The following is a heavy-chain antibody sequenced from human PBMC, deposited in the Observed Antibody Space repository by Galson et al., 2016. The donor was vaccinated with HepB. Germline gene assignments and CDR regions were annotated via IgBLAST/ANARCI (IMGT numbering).Heavy chain of an antibody. V-gene: IGHV4-4*02. CDR2: IQHSGRT. Sequence: SETLSLTCTVSGGPIDTSNWWSWVRQPPGKGLEWIGEIQHSGRTSYNSSLNSRVTMTVDKSKNEFSLRLTSVTAADTAVYYCARVGSISYFYGMDVWGQGTTVTV. CDR3: ARVGSISYFYGMDV. CDR1: GGPIDTSNW. J-gene: IGHJ6*02. D-gene: IGHD2-15*01.